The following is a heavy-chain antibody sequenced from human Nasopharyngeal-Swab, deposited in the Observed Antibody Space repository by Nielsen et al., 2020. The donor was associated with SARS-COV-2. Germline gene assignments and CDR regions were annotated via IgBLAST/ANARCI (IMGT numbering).Heavy chain of an antibody. CDR1: GFTFDDYA. J-gene: IGHJ5*02. Sequence: GGSLRLSCAASGFTFDDYAMHWVRQAPGKGLEWVSGISWNSGSIGYADSVKGRFTISRDNAKNSLYLQMNSLRAEDTALYYRAKEALGYSGYDSNWFDPWGQGTLVTVSS. D-gene: IGHD5-12*01. V-gene: IGHV3-9*01. CDR3: AKEALGYSGYDSNWFDP. CDR2: ISWNSGSI.